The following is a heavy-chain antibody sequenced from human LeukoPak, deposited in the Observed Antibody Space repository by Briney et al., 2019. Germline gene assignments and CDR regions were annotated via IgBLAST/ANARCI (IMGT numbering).Heavy chain of an antibody. CDR1: GGSISSGGYY. V-gene: IGHV4-31*03. CDR3: ARDAANGYSSSWFDY. J-gene: IGHJ4*02. CDR2: IYYSGST. D-gene: IGHD6-13*01. Sequence: SETLSLTCTVSGGSISSGGYYWSWILQHPGKGLEWIGYIYYSGSTYYNPSLKSRVTISVDTSKNQFSLKLSSVTAADTAVYYCARDAANGYSSSWFDYWGQGTLVTVSS.